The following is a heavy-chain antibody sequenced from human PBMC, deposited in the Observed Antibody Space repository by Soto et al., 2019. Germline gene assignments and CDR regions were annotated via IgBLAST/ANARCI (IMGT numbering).Heavy chain of an antibody. V-gene: IGHV1-8*01. J-gene: IGHJ4*02. CDR2: MEPSTGTT. D-gene: IGHD1-26*01. Sequence: ASVKVSCKASGYSFTSLDINWVRQTAGQGLEWMGWMEPSTGTTGYAQKFQGRVTMTRDTSINTAYMELTTLTSDDTAFYYCARGVSAGVDYWGQGTLVTRLL. CDR3: ARGVSAGVDY. CDR1: GYSFTSLD.